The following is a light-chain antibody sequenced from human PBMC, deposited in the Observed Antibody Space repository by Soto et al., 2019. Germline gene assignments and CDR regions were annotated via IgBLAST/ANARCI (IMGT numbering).Light chain of an antibody. CDR1: SSDVGTHGY. CDR2: EVN. Sequence: QSVLTQPPSASGSPGQSVTISCTGTSSDVGTHGYVSWYQQHAGKAPKLMIYEVNKRPSGVPGRFSGSKSGNTASLTVSGLQTEDEADYYCSSFAGSDNVVFGGGTKVTVL. CDR3: SSFAGSDNVV. V-gene: IGLV2-8*01. J-gene: IGLJ2*01.